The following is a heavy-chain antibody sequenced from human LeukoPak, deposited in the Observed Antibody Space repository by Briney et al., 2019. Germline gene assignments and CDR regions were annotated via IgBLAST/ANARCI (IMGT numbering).Heavy chain of an antibody. V-gene: IGHV3-30*19. J-gene: IGHJ4*02. CDR2: ISYDGSNK. CDR3: ASEVGVPFDY. D-gene: IGHD3-10*01. Sequence: GGSLRLSCAASGFTFSSYGMHWVRQAPGKGLEWVAVISYDGSNKYYADSVKGRFTISRDNSKNTLYLQMNSLRAEDTAVYYCASEVGVPFDYWGQGTLVTVSS. CDR1: GFTFSSYG.